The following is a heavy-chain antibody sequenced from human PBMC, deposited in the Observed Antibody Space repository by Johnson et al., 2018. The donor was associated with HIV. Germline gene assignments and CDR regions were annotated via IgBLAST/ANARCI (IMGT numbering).Heavy chain of an antibody. D-gene: IGHD3-16*01. Sequence: EVQLVESGGGLVQPGGSLRLSCAASGFTFSSYDMHWVRQATGKGLEWVSAIGTAGDTYYPGSVKGRFTISRENAKNSLYLQMNSLRAGDTAVYYCTTCERGGFGEGAFDIWGQGTMVTVSS. CDR1: GFTFSSYD. J-gene: IGHJ3*02. V-gene: IGHV3-13*01. CDR2: IGTAGDT. CDR3: TTCERGGFGEGAFDI.